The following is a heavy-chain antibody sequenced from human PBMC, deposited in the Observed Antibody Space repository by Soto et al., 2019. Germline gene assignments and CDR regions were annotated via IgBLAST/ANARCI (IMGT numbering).Heavy chain of an antibody. CDR2: IIPIFGTA. Sequence: QVQLVQSGAEVKKPGSSVKVSCKASGGTFSSYAISWVRQAPGQGLEWMGGIIPIFGTANYAQKFQGRVTITAGESTSTAHMELSILRSEDTAVYYCAGDPHTTVTTSGGVYYYYGMDVWGQGTTVTVSS. V-gene: IGHV1-69*01. CDR3: AGDPHTTVTTSGGVYYYYGMDV. CDR1: GGTFSSYA. J-gene: IGHJ6*02. D-gene: IGHD4-17*01.